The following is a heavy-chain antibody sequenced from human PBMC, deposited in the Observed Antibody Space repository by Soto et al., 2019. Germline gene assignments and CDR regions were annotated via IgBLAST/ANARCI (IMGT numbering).Heavy chain of an antibody. D-gene: IGHD5-12*01. CDR3: ARGVVATHQRYYGMDV. V-gene: IGHV1-2*04. J-gene: IGHJ6*02. CDR2: INPNSGGT. CDR1: RYTFTGYE. Sequence: PAEVSCEASRYTFTGYEIHLVLQAPGQGLEWMGWINPNSGGTNYAQKFQGWVTMTRDTSISTAYMELSRLRSDDTAVYYCARGVVATHQRYYGMDVWGQGTTVTVSS.